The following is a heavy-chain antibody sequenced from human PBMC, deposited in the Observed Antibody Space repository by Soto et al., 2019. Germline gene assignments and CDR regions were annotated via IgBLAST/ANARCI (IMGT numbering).Heavy chain of an antibody. J-gene: IGHJ5*01. CDR2: IYYSGNT. Sequence: SETLSLTCTVSGGSIRSVNYYWSWIRQPPGKGLEWIGYIYYSGNTYYNLSLKSRVTISVDTSKNQFSLRLRSVTAADTAVYYCDTSEYRSLSVNWLDPWGQGTPVTVSS. V-gene: IGHV4-30-4*01. CDR3: DTSEYRSLSVNWLDP. CDR1: GGSIRSVNYY. D-gene: IGHD2-15*01.